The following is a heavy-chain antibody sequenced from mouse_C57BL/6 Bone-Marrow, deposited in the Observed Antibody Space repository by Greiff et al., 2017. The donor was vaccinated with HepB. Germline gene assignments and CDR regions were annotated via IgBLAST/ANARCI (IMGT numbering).Heavy chain of an antibody. CDR1: GFTFSDYY. CDR2: ISNGGGST. D-gene: IGHD1-1*01. CDR3: ARQSTTVPIYYAMDY. J-gene: IGHJ4*01. V-gene: IGHV5-12*01. Sequence: EVKVEESGGGLVQPGGSLKLSCAASGFTFSDYYMYWVRQTPEKRLEWVAYISNGGGSTYYPDTVKGRFTISRDNAKNTLYLQMSRLKSEDTAMYYCARQSTTVPIYYAMDYWGQGTSVTVSS.